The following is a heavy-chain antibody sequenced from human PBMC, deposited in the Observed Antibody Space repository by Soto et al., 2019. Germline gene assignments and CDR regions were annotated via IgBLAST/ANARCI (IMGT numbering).Heavy chain of an antibody. Sequence: ASVKVSCKASGYTFTSYGISWVRQAPGQGLERMGWISAYNGNTNYAQKLQGRVTMTTDTSTSTVYMELRSLSSDDTAVYYCARDVGYYYDSSGYYDWFDPWGQGTLVTVSS. J-gene: IGHJ5*02. V-gene: IGHV1-18*01. CDR1: GYTFTSYG. D-gene: IGHD3-22*01. CDR2: ISAYNGNT. CDR3: ARDVGYYYDSSGYYDWFDP.